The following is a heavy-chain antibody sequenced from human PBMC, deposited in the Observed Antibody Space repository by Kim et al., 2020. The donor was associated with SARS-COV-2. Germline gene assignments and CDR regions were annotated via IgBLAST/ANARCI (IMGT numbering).Heavy chain of an antibody. CDR3: EKRPQTNYQHLFPCDY. CDR1: GFTFANYA. J-gene: IGHJ4*01. Sequence: GGSLRLSCTASGFTFANYAMAWVRQAPGKGLEWVSAISDTFSANTYYVYSVRRLFTISGDNSKTTLFLEKNRRSADTAAFFYSEKRPQTNYQHLFPCDY. V-gene: IGHV3-23*01. D-gene: IGHD2-2*01. CDR2: ISDTFSANT.